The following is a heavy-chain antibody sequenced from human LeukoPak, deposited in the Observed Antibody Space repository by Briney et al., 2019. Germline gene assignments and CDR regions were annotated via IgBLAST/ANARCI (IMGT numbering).Heavy chain of an antibody. D-gene: IGHD2-2*01. CDR3: ARVGYCSSTSCPYYYGMDV. J-gene: IGHJ6*02. CDR1: GYTFTSYY. CDR2: INPSGGST. V-gene: IGHV1-46*01. Sequence: ASVKVSCKASGYTFTSYYMHWVRQAPGQGLEWMGIINPSGGSTSYAQKFQGRVTMTRDTSTGTVYMELSSLRSEDTAVYYCARVGYCSSTSCPYYYGMDVWGQGTTVTVSS.